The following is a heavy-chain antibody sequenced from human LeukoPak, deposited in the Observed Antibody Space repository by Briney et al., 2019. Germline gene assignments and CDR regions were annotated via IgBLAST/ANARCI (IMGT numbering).Heavy chain of an antibody. CDR2: ISSSGSTI. V-gene: IGHV3-48*03. J-gene: IGHJ3*02. D-gene: IGHD3-22*01. CDR3: ARARIHYDSSGYYYDAFDI. CDR1: GFTFSSYE. Sequence: GGSLRLSCAASGFTFSSYEMNWVRQAPGKGLEWVSYISSSGSTIYYADSVKGRFTISRDNAQNSLYLQMNSLRAEDTAVYYCARARIHYDSSGYYYDAFDIWGQGTMVTVSS.